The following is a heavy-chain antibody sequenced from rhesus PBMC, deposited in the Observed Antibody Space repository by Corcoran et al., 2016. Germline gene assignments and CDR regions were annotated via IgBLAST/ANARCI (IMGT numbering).Heavy chain of an antibody. V-gene: IGHV4-173*01. CDR2: ISGSGGST. CDR1: GGSISSNY. Sequence: QLQLQESGPGLVKPSETLSLTCAVSGGSISSNYWSWIRQRPGKGLEWIGRISGSGGSTDHNPSLQSRVTLSTDTSKNQFSLKLSSVTAADTAAYYCARDPAPWSCYYSHSFDYWGQGVLVTVSS. CDR3: ARDPAPWSCYYSHSFDY. J-gene: IGHJ4*01. D-gene: IGHD3-3*01.